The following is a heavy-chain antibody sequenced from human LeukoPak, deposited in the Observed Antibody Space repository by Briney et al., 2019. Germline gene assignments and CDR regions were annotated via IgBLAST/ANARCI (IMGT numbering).Heavy chain of an antibody. V-gene: IGHV4-59*01. CDR1: GGSFSGYY. J-gene: IGHJ5*02. Sequence: PSETLSLTCAVYGGSFSGYYWSWIRQPPGKGLEWIGYIYYSGSTNYNPSLKSRVTISVDTSKNQFSLKLSSVTAADTAVYYCARDRRTFGWFDPWGQGTLVTVSS. D-gene: IGHD3-10*01. CDR3: ARDRRTFGWFDP. CDR2: IYYSGST.